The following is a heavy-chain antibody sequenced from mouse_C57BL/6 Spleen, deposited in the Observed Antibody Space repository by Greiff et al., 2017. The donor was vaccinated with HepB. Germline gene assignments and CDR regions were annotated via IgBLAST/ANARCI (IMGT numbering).Heavy chain of an antibody. D-gene: IGHD2-1*01. CDR3: ARSIYYGNPWFAY. Sequence: VQLQQSGAELVKPGASVKISCKASGYAFSSYWMNWVKQRPGKGLEWIGQIYPGDGDTNYNGKFKGKATLTADKSSSTAYMQLSSLTSEDSAVYFCARSIYYGNPWFAYWGQGTLVTVSA. CDR1: GYAFSSYW. CDR2: IYPGDGDT. V-gene: IGHV1-80*01. J-gene: IGHJ3*01.